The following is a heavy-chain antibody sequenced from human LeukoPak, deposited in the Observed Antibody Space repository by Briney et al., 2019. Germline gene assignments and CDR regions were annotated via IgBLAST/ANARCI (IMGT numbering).Heavy chain of an antibody. J-gene: IGHJ3*02. D-gene: IGHD6-6*01. CDR3: ARGAARDAFDI. CDR2: IYYSGST. Sequence: SETLSLTCTVSGGSISSYYWSWIRQPPGKGLEWIGYIYYSGSTNYNPSLKSRVTISVDTSKNQFSLKLSSVTAADTAVYYCARGAARDAFDIWGQGTMVTVSS. V-gene: IGHV4-59*01. CDR1: GGSISSYY.